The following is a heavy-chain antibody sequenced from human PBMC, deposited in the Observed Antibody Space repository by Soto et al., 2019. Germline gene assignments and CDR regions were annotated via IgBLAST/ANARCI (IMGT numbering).Heavy chain of an antibody. J-gene: IGHJ6*02. CDR1: GGSISSYY. CDR3: GRGLLEATRAPPPYYSYYGREV. V-gene: IGHV4-59*01. CDR2: IYYSGST. Sequence: PSETLSLTCTVSGGSISSYYWSWIRQPPGKGLEWIGYIYYSGSTNYNPSLKSRVTISVDTSKNQFSLKLSSVTAADTAVYYCGRGLLEATRAPPPYYSYYGREVGGQGTRVTVSS. D-gene: IGHD1-1*01.